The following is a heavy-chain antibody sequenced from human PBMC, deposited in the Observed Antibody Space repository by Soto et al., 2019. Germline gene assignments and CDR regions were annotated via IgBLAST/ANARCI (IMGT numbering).Heavy chain of an antibody. Sequence: QLQLQESGPGLVKPSETLSLTCTVFGGSISSRLYYWDWIRQPPGKVLEWIGNIYFSGSTYYNPTLRSRVSISVDTSNNQYSLELSSVNAAVTAVYFCGRHSREDYILGGSGIPDSWAPGTLVTVSS. CDR3: GRHSREDYILGGSGIPDS. V-gene: IGHV4-39*01. CDR2: IYFSGST. CDR1: GGSISSRLYY. J-gene: IGHJ4*02. D-gene: IGHD3-10*01.